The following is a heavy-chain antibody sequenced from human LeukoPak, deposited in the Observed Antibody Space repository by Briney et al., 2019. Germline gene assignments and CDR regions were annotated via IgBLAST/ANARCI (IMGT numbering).Heavy chain of an antibody. CDR3: ARGGWYPESFQH. CDR2: IYYSGST. CDR1: GGSVSSSSYY. V-gene: IGHV4-39*01. J-gene: IGHJ1*01. D-gene: IGHD6-19*01. Sequence: SETLSLTCTVSGGSVSSSSYYWGWIRQPPGKGLEWIGSIYYSGSTYYNPSLKSRVTISVDTSKNQFSLNLSSVTAADTAVYYCARGGWYPESFQHWGQGALVTVSS.